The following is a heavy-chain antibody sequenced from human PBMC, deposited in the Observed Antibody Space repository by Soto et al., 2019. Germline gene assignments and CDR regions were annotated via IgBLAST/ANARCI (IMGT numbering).Heavy chain of an antibody. V-gene: IGHV3-23*01. CDR1: GFTFSSYA. CDR2: ISGSGGST. J-gene: IGHJ3*02. D-gene: IGHD4-17*01. CDR3: AKDQFHDYAYPHDAFDI. Sequence: GGSLRLSCAASGFTFSSYAMSWVRQAPGKGLEWVSAISGSGGSTYYADSVKGRFTISRDNYKNTLYLQMNRLRAEDTAVYYYAKDQFHDYAYPHDAFDIWGQGTMVTVSS.